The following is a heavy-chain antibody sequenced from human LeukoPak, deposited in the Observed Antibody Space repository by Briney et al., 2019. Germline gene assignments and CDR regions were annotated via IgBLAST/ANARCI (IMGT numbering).Heavy chain of an antibody. D-gene: IGHD3-3*01. CDR3: AKRRGFLEWLLWPNFDY. CDR1: GFTFSSYA. CDR2: ISGSGGST. J-gene: IGHJ4*02. V-gene: IGHV3-23*01. Sequence: GGSLRLSCAASGFTFSSYAMSWVRQAPGKGLEWVSAISGSGGSTYYADSVKGRFTISRDNSKNTLYLQMNSLRAEDTAVYYCAKRRGFLEWLLWPNFDYWGQGTLVTVSS.